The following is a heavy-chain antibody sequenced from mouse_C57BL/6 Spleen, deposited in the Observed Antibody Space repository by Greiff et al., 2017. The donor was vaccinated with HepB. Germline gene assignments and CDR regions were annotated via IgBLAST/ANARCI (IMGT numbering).Heavy chain of an antibody. CDR3: ARSWPHFDY. CDR1: GYTFTDYY. Sequence: VQLQQSGPELVKPGASVKISCKASGYTFTDYYMNWVKQSHGKSLEWIGDINPNNGGTSYNQKFKGKATLTADKSSSTAYMELRSLTSEDSAVYYCARSWPHFDYWGQGTTLTVSS. D-gene: IGHD6-1*01. V-gene: IGHV1-26*01. J-gene: IGHJ2*01. CDR2: INPNNGGT.